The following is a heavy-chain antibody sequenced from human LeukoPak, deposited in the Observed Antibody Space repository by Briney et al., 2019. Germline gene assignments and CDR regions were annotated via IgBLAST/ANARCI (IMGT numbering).Heavy chain of an antibody. CDR3: ARGDLVGATTGFDF. CDR1: GDSVSSYSAA. Sequence: SLTLSLTCALSGDSVSSYSAAWNWIRQSPSRGLEWLGRTYYRSKWYTDYAVSAKSRITINPETSKNQFSLQLNSVTPEDTAVYYCARGDLVGATTGFDFWGQGTLVTVSS. D-gene: IGHD1-26*01. V-gene: IGHV6-1*01. J-gene: IGHJ4*02. CDR2: TYYRSKWYT.